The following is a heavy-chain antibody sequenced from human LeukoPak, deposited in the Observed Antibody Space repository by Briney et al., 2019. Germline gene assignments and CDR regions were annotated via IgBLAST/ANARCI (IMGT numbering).Heavy chain of an antibody. CDR3: ARVGSIAAAGTPDY. D-gene: IGHD6-13*01. CDR1: GFIFSDYY. CDR2: ISGSGSDT. V-gene: IGHV3-11*06. Sequence: GGSLRLFCAASGFIFSDYYMTWIRQAPGKWLEWLSYISGSGSDTNYADSVKGRFTTSRDNAKNSLYLQMNSLRAEDTAVYYCARVGSIAAAGTPDYWGQGTLVTVSS. J-gene: IGHJ4*02.